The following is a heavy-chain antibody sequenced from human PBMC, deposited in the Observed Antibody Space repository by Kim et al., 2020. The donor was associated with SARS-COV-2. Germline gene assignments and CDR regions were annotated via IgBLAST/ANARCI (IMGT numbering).Heavy chain of an antibody. CDR3: ARATSGSYFGTDRYYYYMDG. CDR2: IYTSGST. Sequence: SETLSLTCTVSGGSISSYYWSWIRQPAGKGLEWIGRIYTSGSTNYNPSLKSRVTMSVDTSKNQFSLKLSSVTAADTAVYYCARATSGSYFGTDRYYYYMDGRGQGTTVTVSS. J-gene: IGHJ6*03. D-gene: IGHD1-26*01. CDR1: GGSISSYY. V-gene: IGHV4-4*07.